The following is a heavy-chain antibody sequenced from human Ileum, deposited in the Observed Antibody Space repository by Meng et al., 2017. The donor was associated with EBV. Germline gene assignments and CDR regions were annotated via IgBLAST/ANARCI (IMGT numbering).Heavy chain of an antibody. Sequence: RVVPGVGWVMTWGSLRRSCAASGFNWSKARKTWGRQAPGKGLEWVGRTKYSTEGVKKDCAAPVKGSFTLLSNDLKNTLFPHTDSLNTEETAVYYCEGLHYWGQGTLVTVSS. V-gene: IGHV3-15*01. CDR2: TKYSTEGVKK. CDR3: EGLHY. J-gene: IGHJ4*02. CDR1: GFNWSKAR.